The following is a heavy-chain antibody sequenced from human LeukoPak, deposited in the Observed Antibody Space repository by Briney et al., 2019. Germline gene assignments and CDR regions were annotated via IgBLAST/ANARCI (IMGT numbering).Heavy chain of an antibody. J-gene: IGHJ4*02. CDR1: GFNFSNYW. D-gene: IGHD5-18*01. CDR2: INQDGSEK. Sequence: GGSLRLSCAASGFNFSNYWMSWVRQAPGKGLEWLANINQDGSEKYYVDSVKGRFTISRDNAKNSLFLQMNSLRAEDTAVYYCARGRGYSYHDYWGQGTLVTVSS. CDR3: ARGRGYSYHDY. V-gene: IGHV3-7*01.